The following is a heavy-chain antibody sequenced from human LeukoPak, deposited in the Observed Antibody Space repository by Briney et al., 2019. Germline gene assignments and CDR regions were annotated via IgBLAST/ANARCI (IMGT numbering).Heavy chain of an antibody. D-gene: IGHD2-8*01. CDR1: GYTFTSYG. V-gene: IGHV1-69*06. J-gene: IGHJ6*03. Sequence: SVKVSCEASGYTFTSYGISWVRQAPGQGLEWMGGIIPIFGTANYAQKFQGRVTITADKSTSTAYMELSSLRSEDTAVYYCARVMGRKRSSPYYYYMDVWGKGTTVTVSS. CDR3: ARVMGRKRSSPYYYYMDV. CDR2: IIPIFGTA.